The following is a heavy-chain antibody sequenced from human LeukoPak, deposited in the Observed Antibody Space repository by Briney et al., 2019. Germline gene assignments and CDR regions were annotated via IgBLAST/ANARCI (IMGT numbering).Heavy chain of an antibody. V-gene: IGHV3-66*01. CDR3: ARDSNFDWFDP. CDR1: GFTVSSSY. D-gene: IGHD1-7*01. CDR2: IYSGGST. J-gene: IGHJ5*02. Sequence: PGGSLRLSCAASGFTVSSSYMNWVRQAPGKGLEWVSVIYSGGSTYYADSVKGRLTISRDNSKNTLYLQMNSLRAEDTAVYYCARDSNFDWFDPWGQGTLVTVSS.